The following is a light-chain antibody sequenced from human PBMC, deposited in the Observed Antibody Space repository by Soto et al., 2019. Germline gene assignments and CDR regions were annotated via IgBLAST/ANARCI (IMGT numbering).Light chain of an antibody. CDR3: CLYAVTFYV. J-gene: IGLJ1*01. CDR1: SSDFGTYDF. Sequence: QSALTQPRSVSGSPGQSVTISCTGTSSDFGTYDFVSWYQQHPGKAPRLMIFDVSERPSGVPDRFSGSKSGNTASLTISGLQAEDEADYYCCLYAVTFYVFGTGTKVTVL. V-gene: IGLV2-11*01. CDR2: DVS.